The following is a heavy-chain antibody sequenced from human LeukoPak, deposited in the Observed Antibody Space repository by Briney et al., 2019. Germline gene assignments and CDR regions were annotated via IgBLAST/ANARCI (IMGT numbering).Heavy chain of an antibody. CDR1: GGTFSSYA. D-gene: IGHD2-2*02. J-gene: IGHJ6*03. CDR3: ARGVPGYCSSTSCYTEYYYYYMDV. V-gene: IGHV1-69*01. Sequence: GASVKVSCKASGGTFSSYAISWVRQAPGQGLEWMGGIIPIFGTGNYAQKFQGRVTITADESTSTAYMELSSLRSEDTAVYYCARGVPGYCSSTSCYTEYYYYYMDVWGKGTTVTVSS. CDR2: IIPIFGTG.